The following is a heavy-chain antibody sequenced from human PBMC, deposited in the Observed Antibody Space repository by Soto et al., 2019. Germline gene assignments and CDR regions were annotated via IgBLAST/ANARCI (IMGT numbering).Heavy chain of an antibody. V-gene: IGHV3-48*01. CDR1: GFTFSTYS. CDR3: ARVGLATGGPGC. J-gene: IGHJ4*02. D-gene: IGHD3-16*01. CDR2: IGTSTSII. Sequence: EVRLVESGGVLVQPGESLRLSCTASGFTFSTYSMNWVRQAPGKGLEWVAYIGTSTSIIYYADSVKGRFTISRDNAKKSLYLHKTGLGGGDKAVYLRARVGLATGGPGCWGQGTLVTVSS.